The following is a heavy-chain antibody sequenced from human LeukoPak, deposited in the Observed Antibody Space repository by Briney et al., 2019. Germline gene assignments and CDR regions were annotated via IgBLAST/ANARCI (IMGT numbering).Heavy chain of an antibody. D-gene: IGHD6-13*01. J-gene: IGHJ4*02. CDR3: ARESSPLFYFDY. Sequence: SVKVSCKASGGTFSSYAISWVRQAPGQGLEWMGGIIPIFGTANNAQKFQGRVTMTADESTSTAYMELSSLRSEDTAVYYCARESSPLFYFDYWGQGTLVAVSS. CDR1: GGTFSSYA. CDR2: IIPIFGTA. V-gene: IGHV1-69*13.